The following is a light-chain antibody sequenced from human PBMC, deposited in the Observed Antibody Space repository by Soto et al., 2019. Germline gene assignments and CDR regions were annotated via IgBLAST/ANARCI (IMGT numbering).Light chain of an antibody. CDR3: QQYSSSPS. Sequence: EIVLTQSPGTLSLSPGERTTLSCRASQSVSSSYLAWYQQKPGQVPSLLIYGASTRAAGIPARFSGSGSGTEFTLTIGSLQSEDFAVYCCQQYSSSPSFGQGTRLEI. CDR2: GAS. CDR1: QSVSSSY. V-gene: IGKV3-20*01. J-gene: IGKJ5*01.